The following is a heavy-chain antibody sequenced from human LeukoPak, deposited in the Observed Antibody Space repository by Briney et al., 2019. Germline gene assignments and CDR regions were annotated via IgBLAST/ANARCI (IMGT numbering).Heavy chain of an antibody. CDR2: LWSHGRSE. Sequence: GGSLRLSCAASGFTLTKYGMHWVRQAPGKGLEWVAVLWSHGRSEYYADAVKGRFSISRDTSRSTVHLQMNSLRAEDTAVYYCARYDDTSSHYSLFQYWGQGTRVTVSS. V-gene: IGHV3-33*01. CDR3: ARYDDTSSHYSLFQY. J-gene: IGHJ4*02. D-gene: IGHD3-22*01. CDR1: GFTLTKYG.